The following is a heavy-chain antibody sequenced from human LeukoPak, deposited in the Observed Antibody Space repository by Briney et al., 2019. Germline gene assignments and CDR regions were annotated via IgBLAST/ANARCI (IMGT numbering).Heavy chain of an antibody. J-gene: IGHJ5*02. D-gene: IGHD3-10*01. Sequence: GGSLRLSCAASGFTFNIYGIHWVRQAPGKGLEWVALMSGDGVHIYYAESVKGRFTISRDNSRNTLYLQMNSLRAEDTAVYYCAKHADYYGSGSYSDWFDPWGQGTLVTVSS. V-gene: IGHV3-30*18. CDR3: AKHADYYGSGSYSDWFDP. CDR1: GFTFNIYG. CDR2: MSGDGVHI.